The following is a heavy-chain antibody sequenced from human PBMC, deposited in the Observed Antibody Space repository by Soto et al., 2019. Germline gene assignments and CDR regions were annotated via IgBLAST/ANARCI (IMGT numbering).Heavy chain of an antibody. D-gene: IGHD5-12*01. V-gene: IGHV3-23*01. CDR1: GFTFSNYA. CDR3: AEGMATILGWLDS. Sequence: PGGSLRLSCAASGFTFSNYAMTWVRQSPGKGLEWVSIITSSGSSTHFADSVKGRFTISRDNSKNTLYLQMNTLRAEDTAVYYCAEGMATILGWLDSWGQGTQVTVSS. CDR2: ITSSGSST. J-gene: IGHJ5*01.